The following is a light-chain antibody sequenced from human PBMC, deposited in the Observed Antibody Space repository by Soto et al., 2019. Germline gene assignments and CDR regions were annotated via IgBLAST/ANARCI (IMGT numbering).Light chain of an antibody. Sequence: EIVLPQSPGTLSLSPGERATLSCRASQSVSSSNLAWYQQKLGQAPRLLIYGASNRATGIPDRFSGSGSGTDFTLTISRLEPKDFAVYYGQHYGSSPYTFGQGTKLEIK. V-gene: IGKV3-20*01. CDR2: GAS. CDR3: QHYGSSPYT. J-gene: IGKJ2*01. CDR1: QSVSSSN.